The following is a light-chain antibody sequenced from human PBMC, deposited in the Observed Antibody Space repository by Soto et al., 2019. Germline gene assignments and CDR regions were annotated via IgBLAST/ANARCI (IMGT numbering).Light chain of an antibody. CDR1: QSVLYNSNNKNY. CDR2: WAS. J-gene: IGKJ1*01. CDR3: QQYNNWRT. V-gene: IGKV4-1*01. Sequence: DIVMTQSPDSLAVSLGERATINCKSSQSVLYNSNNKNYLAWYQQKPGQPPKLLIHWASTRESGVPDRFSGSGSGTDFTLTISSLQAADVAIYYCQQYNNWRTFGQGTKVEIK.